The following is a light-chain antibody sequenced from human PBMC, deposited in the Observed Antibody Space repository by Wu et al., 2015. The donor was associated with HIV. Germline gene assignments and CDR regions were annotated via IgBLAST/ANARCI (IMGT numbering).Light chain of an antibody. CDR3: QQRSNWPLV. CDR2: DAS. V-gene: IGKV3-11*01. J-gene: IGKJ4*01. Sequence: EIVVTQYPGTLSLSPGDRGTLACRASQSVTNSIAWYQQKPGQAPRLLIYDASNRAAGIPIRFSGSASGTDFTLTISSLEAEDFAVYYCQQRSNWPLVFGGGTKVEIK. CDR1: QSVTNS.